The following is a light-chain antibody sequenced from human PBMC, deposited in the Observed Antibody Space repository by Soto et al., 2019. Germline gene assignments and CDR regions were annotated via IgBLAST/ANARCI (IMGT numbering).Light chain of an antibody. Sequence: EIVMTQSPATLSVSQGERATLSCRASQRVSSNLAWYQQKPGQAPRLLIYGASTRATGIPARFSGGGSGTEFTLTISSLQSEDFAVYHCQQYDHWPLTFGGGTKVDIK. CDR1: QRVSSN. J-gene: IGKJ4*01. CDR2: GAS. V-gene: IGKV3-15*01. CDR3: QQYDHWPLT.